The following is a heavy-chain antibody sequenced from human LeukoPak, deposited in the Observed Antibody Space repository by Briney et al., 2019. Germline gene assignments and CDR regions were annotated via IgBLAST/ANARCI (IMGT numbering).Heavy chain of an antibody. CDR2: IYTSGST. D-gene: IGHD2-21*02. V-gene: IGHV4-4*07. CDR1: GGSISSYY. J-gene: IGHJ4*02. CDR3: ASLSDCGGDCYPRFDY. Sequence: SETLSLTCTVSGGSISSYYWSWIRQPAGKGLEWIGCIYTSGSTNYNPSLKSRVTMSVDTSKNQFSLKLSSVTAADTAVYYCASLSDCGGDCYPRFDYWGQGTLVTVSS.